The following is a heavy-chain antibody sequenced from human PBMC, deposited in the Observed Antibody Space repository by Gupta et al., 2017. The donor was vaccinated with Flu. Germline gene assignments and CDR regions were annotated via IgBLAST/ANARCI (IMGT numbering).Heavy chain of an antibody. CDR1: GDSISSSY. V-gene: IGHV4-4*07. J-gene: IGHJ4*02. CDR3: ARDCSGGSCYRGGNDY. CDR2: IYADGDT. D-gene: IGHD2-15*01. Sequence: QVQLQESGPGLVKPSETLSLICTVSGDSISSSYWGWIRQPAGKRLEWMGRIYADGDTNYNPSFKGRVTMSVDTSKNQFSLNLNSVTAADTAIDYCARDCSGGSCYRGGNDYWGKGTMVTVSS.